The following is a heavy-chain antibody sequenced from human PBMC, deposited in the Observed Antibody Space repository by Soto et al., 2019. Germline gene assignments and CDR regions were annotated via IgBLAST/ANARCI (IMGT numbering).Heavy chain of an antibody. CDR3: ASYSSSWHPGSNWFDP. CDR1: GGSISIGCYY. V-gene: IGHV4-31*03. CDR2: IYYSGST. J-gene: IGHJ5*02. D-gene: IGHD6-13*01. Sequence: TLSLTFTVSGGSISIGCYYWSWIRQHPGKCLEWIGYIYYSGSTYYNPSLKSRVTISVDTSKNQFSLKLSSVTAADTAVYYCASYSSSWHPGSNWFDPWGQGTLVTVSS.